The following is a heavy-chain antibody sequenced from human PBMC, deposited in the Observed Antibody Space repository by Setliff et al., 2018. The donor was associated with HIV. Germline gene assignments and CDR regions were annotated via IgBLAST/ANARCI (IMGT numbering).Heavy chain of an antibody. V-gene: IGHV3-48*01. CDR1: GFTFSSYN. Sequence: GGSLSLSCAASGFTFSSYNMNWVRQAPEKGLEWISYISSDSDTIYYADSVKGRFTISRDNAKNSPYLQMNSLRAEDTAVYYCARDWRAYDSSGYYYYPWGQGTLVTVSS. J-gene: IGHJ5*02. CDR2: ISSDSDTI. D-gene: IGHD3-22*01. CDR3: ARDWRAYDSSGYYYYP.